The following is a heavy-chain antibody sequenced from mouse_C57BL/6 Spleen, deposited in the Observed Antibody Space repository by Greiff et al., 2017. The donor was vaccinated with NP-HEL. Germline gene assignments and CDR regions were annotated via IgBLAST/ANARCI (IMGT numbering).Heavy chain of an antibody. CDR1: GYTFTDYN. CDR2: INPNNGGT. V-gene: IGHV1-22*01. Sequence: EVQLQQSGPELVKPGASVKMSCKASGYTFTDYNMHWVKQSHGKSLEWIGYINPNNGGTSYNQKFKGKATLTVNKSSSTAYMEIRSLTSEDSAVYYCARKGFGYEETSDYAMDYWGQGTSVTVSS. D-gene: IGHD2-2*01. J-gene: IGHJ4*01. CDR3: ARKGFGYEETSDYAMDY.